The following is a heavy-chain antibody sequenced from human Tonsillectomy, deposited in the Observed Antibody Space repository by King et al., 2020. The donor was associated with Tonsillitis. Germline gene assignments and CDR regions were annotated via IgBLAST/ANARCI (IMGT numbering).Heavy chain of an antibody. V-gene: IGHV4-39*01. Sequence: QLQESGPGLVKPSETLSLTCTVSGGSISSSSYYWGWIRQPPGKGLEWIGSIYYSGSTYYNPSLKSRVTISVDTSKNQFSLKLSSVTAADTAVYYCASRHEWWYFPFDYWGQGTLVTVSS. CDR1: GGSISSSSYY. D-gene: IGHD2-15*01. J-gene: IGHJ4*02. CDR2: IYYSGST. CDR3: ASRHEWWYFPFDY.